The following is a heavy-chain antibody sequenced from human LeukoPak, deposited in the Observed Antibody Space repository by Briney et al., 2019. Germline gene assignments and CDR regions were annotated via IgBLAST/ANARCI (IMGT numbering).Heavy chain of an antibody. CDR1: GFTFSSYW. V-gene: IGHV3-74*01. D-gene: IGHD7-27*01. Sequence: GGSPRLSCAASGFTFSSYWMHWVRQAPGKGLVWVSRIDSDGSSTSYADSVKGRFTISRDNDKNTLYLQMNSLRAEDTDVYYCTTGTQLGTYYYYYYYMDVWGKGTTVTVSS. CDR2: IDSDGSST. CDR3: TTGTQLGTYYYYYYYMDV. J-gene: IGHJ6*03.